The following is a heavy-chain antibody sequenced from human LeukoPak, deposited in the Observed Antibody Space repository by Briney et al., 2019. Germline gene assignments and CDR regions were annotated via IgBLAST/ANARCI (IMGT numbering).Heavy chain of an antibody. J-gene: IGHJ6*03. Sequence: PSETLSLTCAVYGGSFSGYYWSWIRQPPGKGLEWIGEINHSGSTNYNPSLKSRVTISVGTSKNQFSLKLSSVTAADTAVYYCARGRIAYSYYYYYMDVWGKGTTVTVSS. CDR3: ARGRIAYSYYYYYMDV. V-gene: IGHV4-34*01. CDR2: INHSGST. D-gene: IGHD2-21*01. CDR1: GGSFSGYY.